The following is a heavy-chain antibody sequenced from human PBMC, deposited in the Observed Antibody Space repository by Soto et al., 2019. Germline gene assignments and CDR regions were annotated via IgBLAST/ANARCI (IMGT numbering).Heavy chain of an antibody. J-gene: IGHJ4*02. CDR2: ISSGSRTI. CDR1: GFSFSSYS. D-gene: IGHD6-19*01. CDR3: ARTFGSSAWPLYFDS. Sequence: GGSLRLSCAASGFSFSSYSMNWVRQAPGKGLEWISHISSGSRTIYYADSVKGRFTISRDDAKKSLFLQMNSLRDEDTAVFYCARTFGSSAWPLYFDSWGQGTLVTVSS. V-gene: IGHV3-48*02.